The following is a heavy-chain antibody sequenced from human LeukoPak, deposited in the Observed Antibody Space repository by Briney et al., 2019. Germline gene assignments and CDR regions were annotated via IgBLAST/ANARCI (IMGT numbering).Heavy chain of an antibody. V-gene: IGHV3-49*03. Sequence: GGSLRLSCTASGFTFGDYAMSWFRQAPGKGLEWVGFIRSKAYGGTTEYAASVKGRFTISRDDSKSIAYLQMNSLKTEDTAVYYCTRDIVVVPAAIFGGWFDPWGQGTLVTVSS. CDR2: IRSKAYGGTT. CDR1: GFTFGDYA. J-gene: IGHJ5*02. CDR3: TRDIVVVPAAIFGGWFDP. D-gene: IGHD2-2*02.